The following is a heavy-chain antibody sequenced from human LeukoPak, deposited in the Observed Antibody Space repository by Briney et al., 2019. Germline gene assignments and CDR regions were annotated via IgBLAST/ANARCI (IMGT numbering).Heavy chain of an antibody. D-gene: IGHD6-6*01. CDR1: GFTFTNYA. CDR2: IYYGGSIT. CDR3: AKDGITARPGGYYFDY. V-gene: IGHV3-30*18. J-gene: IGHJ4*02. Sequence: GGSLRLSCAASGFTFTNYAMHWVRQAPGKGLEWVAVIYYGGSITFYADSVKGRFTISRDNSRSTLYLQMNSLRPEDTAVYYCAKDGITARPGGYYFDYWGQGTLVTVSS.